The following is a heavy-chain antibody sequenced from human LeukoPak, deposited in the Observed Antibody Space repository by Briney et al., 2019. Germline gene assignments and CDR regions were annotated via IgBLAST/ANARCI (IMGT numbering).Heavy chain of an antibody. J-gene: IGHJ4*02. CDR3: ARDVGAGGYEY. V-gene: IGHV4-34*01. CDR1: GGSFSGYY. D-gene: IGHD5-12*01. CDR2: INHSGST. Sequence: PSETLSLTCAVYGGSFSGYYWSWIRQPPGKGLEWIGEINHSGSTNYNPSLKSRVTISVDTSKNQFSLKLSSVTAADTAVYYCARDVGAGGYEYWGQGTPVTVSS.